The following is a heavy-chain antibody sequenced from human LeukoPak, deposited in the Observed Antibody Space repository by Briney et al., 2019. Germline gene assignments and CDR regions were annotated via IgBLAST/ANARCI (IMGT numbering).Heavy chain of an antibody. Sequence: ASVKVSCKASGYTFNRYGISWVRQAPGQGLEWMGWISAYNGNTKYSQKVQGRVTMTTDTSTSTAYMELRSLRSDDSAVYYCASTHCSDGSCYWSSLDYWGQGTLVTVSS. CDR1: GYTFNRYG. CDR3: ASTHCSDGSCYWSSLDY. J-gene: IGHJ4*02. V-gene: IGHV1-18*01. CDR2: ISAYNGNT. D-gene: IGHD2-15*01.